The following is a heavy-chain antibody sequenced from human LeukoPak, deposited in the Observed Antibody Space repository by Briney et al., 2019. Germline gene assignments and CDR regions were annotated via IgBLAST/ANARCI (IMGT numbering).Heavy chain of an antibody. CDR2: ISGSGGST. CDR1: GFTFSSYA. V-gene: IGHV3-23*01. J-gene: IGHJ6*02. Sequence: PGGSLRLSCAASGFTFSSYAMSWVRQAPGKGLEWVSAISGSGGSTYYADSVKGRFTISRDNSKNTLYLQMNSLRAEDTAVYYCAKDLFDSSGYYYYYYYYGMDVWGQGTTVTVSS. CDR3: AKDLFDSSGYYYYYYYYGMDV. D-gene: IGHD3-22*01.